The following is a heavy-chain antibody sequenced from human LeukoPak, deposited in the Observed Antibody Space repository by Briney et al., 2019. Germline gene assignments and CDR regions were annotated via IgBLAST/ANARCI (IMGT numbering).Heavy chain of an antibody. D-gene: IGHD6-19*01. CDR1: GGSISSSNW. Sequence: SETLSLTCAVSGGSISSSNWWSWVRPPPGKGLEWIGEIYHSGSTNYNPSLKSRVTISVDKSKNQFSLKLSSVTAADTAVYYCATSLRYSSGWYRGYWGQGTLVTVSS. CDR2: IYHSGST. J-gene: IGHJ4*02. V-gene: IGHV4-4*02. CDR3: ATSLRYSSGWYRGY.